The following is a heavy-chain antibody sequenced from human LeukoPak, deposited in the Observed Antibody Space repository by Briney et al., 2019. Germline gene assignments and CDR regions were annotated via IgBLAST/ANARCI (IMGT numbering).Heavy chain of an antibody. V-gene: IGHV3-15*01. CDR1: GFTFSNAW. D-gene: IGHD4-17*01. Sequence: GGSLRLSCAASGFTFSNAWMSWVRQAPGKGLEWVGHIKSKTDGGTTDYAAPVKGRFTISRDDSKNTLYLQMNSLKTEDTAVYYCTLYGEWFDPWGQGTLVTVSS. J-gene: IGHJ5*02. CDR3: TLYGEWFDP. CDR2: IKSKTDGGTT.